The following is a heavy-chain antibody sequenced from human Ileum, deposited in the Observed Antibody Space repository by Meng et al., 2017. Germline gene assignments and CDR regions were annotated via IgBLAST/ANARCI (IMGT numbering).Heavy chain of an antibody. V-gene: IGHV4-39*07. Sequence: SLSSSHEFRGCIRESPVKRQEWVGSVDYTGDTKYNPSLQSRVTISVETSKNQFSLNLKSVTAADTALYFCARTLWEGRGLSTCFDDWGQGMLVTVSS. D-gene: IGHD1-26*01. CDR1: SLSSSHEF. J-gene: IGHJ4*02. CDR3: ARTLWEGRGLSTCFDD. CDR2: VDYTGDT.